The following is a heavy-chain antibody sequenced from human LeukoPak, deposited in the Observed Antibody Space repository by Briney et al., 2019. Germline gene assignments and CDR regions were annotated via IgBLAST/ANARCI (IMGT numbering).Heavy chain of an antibody. CDR1: RYTLTDIY. D-gene: IGHD3-22*01. CDR3: AREYRGDYVDSSGYYYFDY. J-gene: IGHJ4*02. CDR2: LNPKRGGT. Sequence: SVKLSCKVSRYTLTDIYMHGARHAPGQGLEWMGWLNPKRGGTNYAQNFQGRVNMTRDTSISTAYIEMSRLRPDDTAVYYGAREYRGDYVDSSGYYYFDYWGQGTLVTVSS. V-gene: IGHV1-2*02.